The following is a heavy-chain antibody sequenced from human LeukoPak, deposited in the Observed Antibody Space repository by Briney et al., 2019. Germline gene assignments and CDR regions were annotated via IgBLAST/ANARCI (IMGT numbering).Heavy chain of an antibody. CDR2: ISGRGDLS. CDR3: AKDYNWGRY. CDR1: GFTFSSYA. Sequence: GGSLRLSCAASGFTFSSYAMSWVRQAPGKGLEWVSQISGRGDLSLYADPVKGRFSVSRDNSKNTLYLQMNGLRVEDTAIYYCAKDYNWGRYWGQGTLVTVSS. V-gene: IGHV3-23*01. J-gene: IGHJ4*02. D-gene: IGHD3-16*01.